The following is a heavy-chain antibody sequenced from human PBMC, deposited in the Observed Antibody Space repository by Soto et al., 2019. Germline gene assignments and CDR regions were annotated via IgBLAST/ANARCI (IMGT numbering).Heavy chain of an antibody. D-gene: IGHD3-9*01. J-gene: IGHJ5*01. V-gene: IGHV4-59*01. Sequence: SETLSLTCTVSGGTIDRYYWSWIRQPPGKGLEWIGYVYYSGSTNYSPSLKSRVNISVDKSKNKVLTRLNSVNAADTAGYYCASATTDRFIYFRDFDSWCRGTMVTFSS. CDR3: ASATTDRFIYFRDFDS. CDR1: GGTIDRYY. CDR2: VYYSGST.